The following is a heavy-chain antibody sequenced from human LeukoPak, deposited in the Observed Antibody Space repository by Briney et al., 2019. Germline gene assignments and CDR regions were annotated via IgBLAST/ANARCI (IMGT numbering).Heavy chain of an antibody. J-gene: IGHJ3*02. V-gene: IGHV3-11*04. CDR1: GFTFNDYY. Sequence: GGSLRLSCAASGFTFNDYYMSWIRQAPGKGLEGVLYISSSGSTIYYADSVKGRFTISRDNAKNSLSLQMNSLRAEDTAVYYCASGTYDFWSGYYDPDAFDIWGQGTMVTVSS. CDR2: ISSSGSTI. CDR3: ASGTYDFWSGYYDPDAFDI. D-gene: IGHD3-3*01.